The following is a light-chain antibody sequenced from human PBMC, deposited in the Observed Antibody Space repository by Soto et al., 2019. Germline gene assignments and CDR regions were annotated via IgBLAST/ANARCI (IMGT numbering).Light chain of an antibody. CDR3: SAYTSSSPLYG. CDR1: SSDVGGYIY. V-gene: IGLV2-14*01. CDR2: EVS. Sequence: QSALTQHASVSGSPGQSITISCTGTSSDVGGYIYVSWYQQHPGKAPKLLIYEVSNRPSGVSNRFSGSKSGNTSSLTISGLPAEDEAESYCSAYTSSSPLYGFGTGTKLNVL. J-gene: IGLJ1*01.